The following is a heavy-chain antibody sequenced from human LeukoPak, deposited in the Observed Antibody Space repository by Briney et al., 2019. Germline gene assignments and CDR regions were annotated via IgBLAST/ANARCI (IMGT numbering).Heavy chain of an antibody. CDR3: ARDFELGKKGYYFDY. V-gene: IGHV3-33*01. CDR2: IWYDGSNK. D-gene: IGHD7-27*01. CDR1: GFTFSSYG. Sequence: PGGSLRLSCAASGFTFSSYGMHWVRQAPGKGLEWVAVIWYDGSNKYYADSVKGRFTISRDNSKNTLYLQMNSLRAEDTAVYYCARDFELGKKGYYFDYWGQGTLVTVSS. J-gene: IGHJ4*02.